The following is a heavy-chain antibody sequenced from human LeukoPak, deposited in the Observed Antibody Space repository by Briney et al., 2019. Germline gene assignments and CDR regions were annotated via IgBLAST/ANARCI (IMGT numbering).Heavy chain of an antibody. CDR3: AKEYTGTFSPFPSYFDN. J-gene: IGHJ4*02. V-gene: IGHV3-23*01. CDR1: GFTFSSYA. D-gene: IGHD1-26*01. CDR2: ITGSGGRT. Sequence: GGSLRLSCAASGFTFSSYAMNWVRQAPGKGLEWVSAITGSGGRTYYADTVKGRFTISRDNSKNTLDLQMNSLRAEDTAICYCAKEYTGTFSPFPSYFDNWGQGTLVTVSS.